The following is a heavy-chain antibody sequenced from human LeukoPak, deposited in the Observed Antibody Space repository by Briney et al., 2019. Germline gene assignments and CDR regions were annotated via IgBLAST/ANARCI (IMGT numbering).Heavy chain of an antibody. Sequence: GGSLRLSCAASGFTFGGFGMHWVRQAPGKGLEWVAVIWYDGSKKYYEDSVKGRFTISRDNSKNTLYLQVNSLRVEDTAVYYCVRGSFGVDYWGQGTLVTVSS. CDR2: IWYDGSKK. CDR3: VRGSFGVDY. CDR1: GFTFGGFG. V-gene: IGHV3-33*01. D-gene: IGHD3-10*01. J-gene: IGHJ4*02.